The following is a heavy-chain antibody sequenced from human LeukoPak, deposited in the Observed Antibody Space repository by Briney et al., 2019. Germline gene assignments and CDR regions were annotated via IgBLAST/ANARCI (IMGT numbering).Heavy chain of an antibody. CDR1: GFTFSNYG. CDR3: AKDRGGTNFDY. Sequence: PGGSLRLSCAASGFTFSNYGMHWVRQAPGKGLEWVAFIWYDGSNKYYADSVKGRFTISRDNSKNTLSLQMNSLRAEDTAVFHCAKDRGGTNFDYWGQGTLVTVSS. V-gene: IGHV3-30*02. J-gene: IGHJ4*02. D-gene: IGHD1-1*01. CDR2: IWYDGSNK.